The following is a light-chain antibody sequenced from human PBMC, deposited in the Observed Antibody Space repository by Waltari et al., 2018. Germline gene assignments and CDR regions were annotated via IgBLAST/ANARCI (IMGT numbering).Light chain of an antibody. CDR2: GAS. J-gene: IGKJ4*01. V-gene: IGKV3-15*01. Sequence: ETVMTQSPATLSVSPGERVTLSCRASQGVHDNLAWYQQKPGQAPRLLIYGASTRATGVPARFRGTGSGTDFTLTITSLQSEDSVLYYCQQYNRWPPLTFGGGTKVEIK. CDR1: QGVHDN. CDR3: QQYNRWPPLT.